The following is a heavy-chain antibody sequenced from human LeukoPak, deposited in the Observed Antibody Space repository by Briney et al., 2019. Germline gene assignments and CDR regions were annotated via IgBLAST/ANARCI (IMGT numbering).Heavy chain of an antibody. V-gene: IGHV4-34*01. J-gene: IGHJ6*03. CDR3: ARGPYYYDSSGYYYYYYYYMDV. D-gene: IGHD3-22*01. CDR2: INHSGST. Sequence: SETLSLTCTVSGGSISGYYWSWIRQPPGKGLEWIGEINHSGSTNYNPSLKSRVTISVDTSKNQFSLKLSSVTAADTAVYYCARGPYYYDSSGYYYYYYYYMDVWGKGTTVTVSS. CDR1: GGSISGYY.